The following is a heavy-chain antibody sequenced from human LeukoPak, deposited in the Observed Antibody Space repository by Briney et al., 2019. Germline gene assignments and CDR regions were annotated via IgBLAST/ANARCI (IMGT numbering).Heavy chain of an antibody. V-gene: IGHV4-59*08. D-gene: IGHD6-13*01. J-gene: IGHJ4*02. CDR1: GGSISSYY. CDR3: ARRHSSSWYFDY. Sequence: PSEPLSLTCTVSGGSISSYYWSWIRQPPGKGLEWIGYIYYSGSTNYNPSLKSRVTISVDTSKNQFSLKLSSVTAADTAVYYCARRHSSSWYFDYWGQGTLVTVSS. CDR2: IYYSGST.